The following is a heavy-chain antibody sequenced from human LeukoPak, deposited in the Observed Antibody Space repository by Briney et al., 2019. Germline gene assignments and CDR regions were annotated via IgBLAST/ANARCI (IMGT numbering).Heavy chain of an antibody. CDR2: ISDYLVNR. Sequence: AADKVSCKASGYTFTSFGISWVRQAPGQGLEWMGWISDYLVNRDYAQKFQGRVTMTTDTSTSTAYMELRSLRSDDTAVYYCAREGYYDNLTGYYSSSVQHWGQGALVTVSP. J-gene: IGHJ1*01. CDR3: AREGYYDNLTGYYSSSVQH. V-gene: IGHV1-18*01. CDR1: GYTFTSFG. D-gene: IGHD3-9*01.